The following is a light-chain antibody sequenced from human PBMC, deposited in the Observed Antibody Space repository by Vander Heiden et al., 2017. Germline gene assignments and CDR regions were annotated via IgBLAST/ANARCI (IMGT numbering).Light chain of an antibody. Sequence: QPPSVSGAPGQRVTISCTGSSSNIGAGYDVHWYQQLPATAPKLLIYGNSNRPSGVPDRFSGSKSGTSASLAITGLQAEDEADYYCQSYDSSLSGVVFGGGTKLTVL. CDR1: SSNIGAGYD. J-gene: IGLJ2*01. CDR2: GNS. V-gene: IGLV1-40*01. CDR3: QSYDSSLSGVV.